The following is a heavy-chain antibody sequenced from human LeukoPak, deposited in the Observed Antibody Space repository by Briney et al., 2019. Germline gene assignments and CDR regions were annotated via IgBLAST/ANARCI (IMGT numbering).Heavy chain of an antibody. CDR3: AKTVDCSGGSCYSGSDY. J-gene: IGHJ4*02. CDR2: ISGSGGST. CDR1: GFTFSSYA. Sequence: GGSLRLSCAASGFTFSSYAMSWVRQAPGKGLEWVSAISGSGGSTYYADSVKGRFTISRDNSKNTLYLQMNSLRAEDAAVYYCAKTVDCSGGSCYSGSDYWGQGTLVTVSS. V-gene: IGHV3-23*01. D-gene: IGHD2-15*01.